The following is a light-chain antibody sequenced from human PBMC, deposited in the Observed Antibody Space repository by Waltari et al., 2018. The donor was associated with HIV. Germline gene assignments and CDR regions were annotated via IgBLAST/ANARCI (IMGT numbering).Light chain of an antibody. CDR2: NDS. CDR1: NIGSKS. Sequence: SYVLTQPPSVSVAPGQTARITCGGNNIGSKSVHWYQQKSGQAPVLVVYNDSDRPSGIPERFSGSNSGNTATLTISRVEAGDEADYYCQVWDTSSDHRGVFGTGTKVTVL. CDR3: QVWDTSSDHRGV. V-gene: IGLV3-21*02. J-gene: IGLJ1*01.